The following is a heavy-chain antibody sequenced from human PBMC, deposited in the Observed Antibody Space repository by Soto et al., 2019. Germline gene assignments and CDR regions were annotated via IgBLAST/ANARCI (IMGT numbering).Heavy chain of an antibody. CDR1: GGSISSYY. J-gene: IGHJ5*02. V-gene: IGHV4-59*08. CDR2: IYYSGST. Sequence: SETLSLTCTVSGGSISSYYWSWIRQPPGKGLEWIGYIYYSGSTNYNPSLKSRVTISVDTSKNQFSLKLSSVTAADTAVYYCARRYCSSTSCYNWFDPWGRGTLVTVSS. D-gene: IGHD2-2*01. CDR3: ARRYCSSTSCYNWFDP.